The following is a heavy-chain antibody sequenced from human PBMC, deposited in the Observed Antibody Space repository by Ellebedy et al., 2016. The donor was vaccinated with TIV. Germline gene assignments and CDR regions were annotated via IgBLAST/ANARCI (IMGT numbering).Heavy chain of an antibody. D-gene: IGHD3-10*02. CDR2: ISDRNSKR. Sequence: GGSLRLSXAASGFVFKSYSMNWVRQAPGKGLEWVASISDRNSKRFYSDSVKGRFIISRDDATSSLFLEMNTLRVEDTAVYYCARPMFYYHYYMEVWGKGTTVIV. J-gene: IGHJ6*03. CDR1: GFVFKSYS. V-gene: IGHV3-21*01. CDR3: ARPMFYYHYYMEV.